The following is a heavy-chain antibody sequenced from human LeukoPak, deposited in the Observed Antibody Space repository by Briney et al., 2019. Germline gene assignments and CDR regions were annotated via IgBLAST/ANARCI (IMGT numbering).Heavy chain of an antibody. J-gene: IGHJ4*02. Sequence: KYYADSVKGRFTISRDNSKNTLFLQMNSLRAEDTAVYYCARGAHRIAAASKIDYWGQGTLVTVSS. CDR2: K. CDR3: ARGAHRIAAASKIDY. V-gene: IGHV3-30*03. D-gene: IGHD6-13*01.